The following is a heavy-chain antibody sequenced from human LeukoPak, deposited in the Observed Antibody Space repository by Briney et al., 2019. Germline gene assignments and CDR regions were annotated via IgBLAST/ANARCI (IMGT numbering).Heavy chain of an antibody. J-gene: IGHJ4*02. CDR2: ISLTGLT. V-gene: IGHV4-4*02. CDR3: SRENGAFSPFGY. CDR1: GDSISNTNW. D-gene: IGHD2-8*01. Sequence: PSETLSLTCGVSGDSISNTNWWSWVRQPPGQGLEWIGEISLTGLTHYNPSLESRVTVSLDESKNQLSLNLTSVTAADTAVYYCSRENGAFSPFGYWGQGTLVTVLS.